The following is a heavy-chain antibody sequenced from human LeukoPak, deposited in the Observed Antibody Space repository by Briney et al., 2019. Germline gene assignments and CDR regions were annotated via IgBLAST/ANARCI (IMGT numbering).Heavy chain of an antibody. J-gene: IGHJ4*02. CDR1: GFTVSSNY. CDR2: IYSGGST. Sequence: GGSLRLSCAASGFTVSSNYMSWVRQAPGKGLEWVSVIYSGGSTYYSDSVKGRFTISRDNSKNMLYLQMNSLRAEDTAVYYCASARQYYYDSSGYDYWGQGTLVTVSS. V-gene: IGHV3-66*02. D-gene: IGHD3-22*01. CDR3: ASARQYYYDSSGYDY.